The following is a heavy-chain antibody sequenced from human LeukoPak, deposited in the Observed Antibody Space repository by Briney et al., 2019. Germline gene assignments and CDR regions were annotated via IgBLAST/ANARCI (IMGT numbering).Heavy chain of an antibody. J-gene: IGHJ4*02. Sequence: GGSLSPACAASGFTFSSYAMSWVRQAPGKGLGWVSAISSSGGSTYYADSVKGRFTISRDNSKNTLYLQMNSLRAEDTAVYYCAKDEVVISVVAFDYWGQGTLVTVSS. CDR2: ISSSGGST. D-gene: IGHD3-22*01. V-gene: IGHV3-23*01. CDR3: AKDEVVISVVAFDY. CDR1: GFTFSSYA.